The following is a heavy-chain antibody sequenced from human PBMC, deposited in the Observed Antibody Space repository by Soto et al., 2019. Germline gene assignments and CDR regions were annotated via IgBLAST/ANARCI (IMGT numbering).Heavy chain of an antibody. Sequence: SVKVSCKASGGTFSSYAISWVRQAPGQGLEWMGGIIPIFGTANYAQKFQGRVTITADESTSTAYMELSSLRSEDTAVYYCARPPSIAARCLRHWGQGTLVTVSS. V-gene: IGHV1-69*13. CDR1: GGTFSSYA. CDR3: ARPPSIAARCLRH. D-gene: IGHD6-6*01. CDR2: IIPIFGTA. J-gene: IGHJ1*01.